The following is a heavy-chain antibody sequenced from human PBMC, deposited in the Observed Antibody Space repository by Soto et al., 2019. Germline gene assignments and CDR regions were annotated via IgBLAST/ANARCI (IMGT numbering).Heavy chain of an antibody. CDR2: ISANNGDT. V-gene: IGHV1-18*01. D-gene: IGHD3-10*01. J-gene: IGHJ4*02. CDR1: GYNFPNYC. Sequence: ASVKVSCKASGYNFPNYCVSWVRQAPGQGLEWMGWISANNGDTLFAQKLQGRVTMTTDTSTSTAYMELRSLTSDDTAIYYCARDYHGSVGIDFWGQGTLVTVSS. CDR3: ARDYHGSVGIDF.